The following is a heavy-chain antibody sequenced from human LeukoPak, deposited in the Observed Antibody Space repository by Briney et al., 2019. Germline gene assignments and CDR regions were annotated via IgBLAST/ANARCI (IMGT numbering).Heavy chain of an antibody. CDR2: INHSGST. V-gene: IGHV4-34*01. CDR1: GGSFSGYY. J-gene: IGHJ5*02. Sequence: SETLSLTCAVYGGSFSGYYWSWIRQPPGKGLEWIGEINHSGSTNYNPPLKSRVTISVDTSKNQFSLKLSSVTAADTAVYYCARGRYCSSTSCYRGWRFDPWGQGTLVTVSS. CDR3: ARGRYCSSTSCYRGWRFDP. D-gene: IGHD2-2*01.